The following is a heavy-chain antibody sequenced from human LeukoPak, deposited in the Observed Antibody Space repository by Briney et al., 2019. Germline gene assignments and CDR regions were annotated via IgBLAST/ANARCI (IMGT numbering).Heavy chain of an antibody. CDR3: ARLGNRDGYNYFLDY. J-gene: IGHJ4*02. CDR2: INHSGST. CDR1: GGSFSGYY. Sequence: SETLSLTCAVYGGSFSGYYWSWIRQPPGKGLEWIGEINHSGSTNYNPSLKGRVTISVDTSKNQFSLKLSSVTAADTAVYYCARLGNRDGYNYFLDYWGQGTLVTVSS. D-gene: IGHD5-24*01. V-gene: IGHV4-34*01.